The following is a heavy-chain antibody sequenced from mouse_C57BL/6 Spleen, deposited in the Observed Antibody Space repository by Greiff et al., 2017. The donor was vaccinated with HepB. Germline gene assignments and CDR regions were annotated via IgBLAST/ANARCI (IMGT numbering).Heavy chain of an antibody. V-gene: IGHV1-64*01. CDR1: GYTFTSYW. J-gene: IGHJ2*01. CDR3: AICGSGYDFDY. D-gene: IGHD1-1*01. CDR2: IHPNSGST. Sequence: QVQLQQPGAELVKPGASVKLSCKASGYTFTSYWMHWVKQRPGQGLEWIGMIHPNSGSTNYNEKFKSKATLTVDKSSSTAYMQLSSLTSEDSAVYYCAICGSGYDFDYWGQGTTLTVSS.